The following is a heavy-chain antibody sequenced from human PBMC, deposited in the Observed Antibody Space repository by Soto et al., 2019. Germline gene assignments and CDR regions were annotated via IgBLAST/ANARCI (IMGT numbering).Heavy chain of an antibody. J-gene: IGHJ5*02. CDR3: ARDPSITETNWFDP. CDR2: ISSSSSYI. V-gene: IGHV3-21*01. D-gene: IGHD1-20*01. CDR1: GFTFSSYS. Sequence: EVQLVESGGGLVKPGGSLRLSCAASGFTFSSYSMNWVRQAPGKGLEWVSSISSSSSYIYYADSVKGRFTISRDNAKNYRYRQRNGLRAEEPACYYLARDPSITETNWFDPWGREPWSPSPQ.